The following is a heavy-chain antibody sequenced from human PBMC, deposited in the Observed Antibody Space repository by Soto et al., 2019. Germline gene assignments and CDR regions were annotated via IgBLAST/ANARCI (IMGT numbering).Heavy chain of an antibody. J-gene: IGHJ4*01. CDR3: VAAHGGAF. CDR2: INNDGSVT. Sequence: EVQLVESGGGLVQPGGSLRLSCAASGFTFSSYRMHWVRQAPGKGLVWVSRINNDGSVTNYADSVKGRFTISRDNAKSTLYLQMSSLRAEVTAVYYCVAAHGGAFWGHATLVPVYS. CDR1: GFTFSSYR. V-gene: IGHV3-74*01. D-gene: IGHD6-13*01.